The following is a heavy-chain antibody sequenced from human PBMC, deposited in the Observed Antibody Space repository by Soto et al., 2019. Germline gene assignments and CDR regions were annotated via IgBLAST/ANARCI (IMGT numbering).Heavy chain of an antibody. J-gene: IGHJ4*02. CDR2: INPSGGST. V-gene: IGHV1-46*01. CDR1: GYNFISHY. CDR3: ASDYLSSKSSLSYFDY. Sequence: QVLLVQSGAEVTRPGASLKVSCKASGYNFISHYNHWVRQAPGQGLEWMGFINPSGGSTTHAQNFQGRLSMTRDTSTSTVYMELSGLRSEDAAVYYCASDYLSSKSSLSYFDYWGQGTLVTVSS. D-gene: IGHD2-2*01.